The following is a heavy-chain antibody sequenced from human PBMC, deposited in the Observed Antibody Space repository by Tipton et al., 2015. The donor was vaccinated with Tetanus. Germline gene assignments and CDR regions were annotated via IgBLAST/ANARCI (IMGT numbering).Heavy chain of an antibody. V-gene: IGHV3-30-3*01. CDR2: ISYDGSNK. Sequence: RSLRLSCAASGFTFSSYAMHWVRQAPGKGLEWVAVISYDGSNKYYADSVKGRFTISRDNSKNTLYLQMNSLRAEDTAVYYCARDHYDILTGSSFNYGMDVWGQGTTVTVSS. D-gene: IGHD3-9*01. CDR3: ARDHYDILTGSSFNYGMDV. CDR1: GFTFSSYA. J-gene: IGHJ6*02.